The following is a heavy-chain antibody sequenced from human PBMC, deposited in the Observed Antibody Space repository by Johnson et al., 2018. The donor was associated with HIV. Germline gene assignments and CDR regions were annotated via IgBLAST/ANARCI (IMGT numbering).Heavy chain of an antibody. D-gene: IGHD3-10*01. Sequence: MQLVESGGGVVQPGRSRRLPCAAPGFTFSSYGMHWVRQAPGKGLEGVANIKQDGREKSYVDSVKGRFTISRDNAKNSLYLQMNSLRAEDTAVYYCAKEAAMVQGGAFDIWGQGTMVTVSS. CDR2: IKQDGREK. J-gene: IGHJ3*02. V-gene: IGHV3-7*01. CDR1: GFTFSSYG. CDR3: AKEAAMVQGGAFDI.